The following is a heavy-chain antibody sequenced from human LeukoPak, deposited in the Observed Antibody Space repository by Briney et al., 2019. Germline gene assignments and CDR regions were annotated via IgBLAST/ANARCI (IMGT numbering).Heavy chain of an antibody. CDR2: IIPIFGTA. V-gene: IGHV1-69*06. J-gene: IGHJ6*03. CDR1: GYTFTSYG. Sequence: ASVKVSCKASGYTFTSYGISWVRQAPGQGLEWMGGIIPIFGTANYAQKFQGRVTITADKSTSTAYMELSSLRSEDTAVYYCARDGAARPYYYGSGSPQGGYYYYMDVWGKGTTVTVSS. CDR3: ARDGAARPYYYGSGSPQGGYYYYMDV. D-gene: IGHD3-10*01.